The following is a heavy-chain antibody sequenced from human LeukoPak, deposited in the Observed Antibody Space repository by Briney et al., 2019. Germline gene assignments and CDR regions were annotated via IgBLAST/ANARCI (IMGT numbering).Heavy chain of an antibody. D-gene: IGHD3-10*01. CDR2: ISSSGSTI. CDR1: GFTFSSYS. Sequence: GGSLRLSCAASGFTFSSYSMNWVRQAPGKGLEWVSYISSSGSTIYYADSVKGRFTISRDNAKDSLYLQMNSLRAEDTAVYSCARLWFGELFWGQGTLVTVSS. V-gene: IGHV3-48*01. J-gene: IGHJ4*02. CDR3: ARLWFGELF.